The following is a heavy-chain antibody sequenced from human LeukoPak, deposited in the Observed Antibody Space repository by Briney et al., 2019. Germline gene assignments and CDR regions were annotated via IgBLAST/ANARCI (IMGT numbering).Heavy chain of an antibody. CDR2: ISGSGDTT. CDR3: VMDPNWGSGY. J-gene: IGHJ4*02. D-gene: IGHD7-27*01. Sequence: GGSLRLSCAASGFTFNNFAMTWVRQAPGKGLEWVSIISGSGDTTYYADSVKGRFTISRGNSKNTLYLQMNSLRAEDTAVYYCVMDPNWGSGYWGQGTLVTVSS. V-gene: IGHV3-23*01. CDR1: GFTFNNFA.